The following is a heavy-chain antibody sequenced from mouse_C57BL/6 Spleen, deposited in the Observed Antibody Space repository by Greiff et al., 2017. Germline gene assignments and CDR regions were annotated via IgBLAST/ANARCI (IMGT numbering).Heavy chain of an antibody. CDR2: IYPRSGNT. Sequence: QVQLQQSGAELVRPGASVKLSCKASGYTFTSYGIRWVKQRTGQGLEWIGEIYPRSGNTDYNEKFKGKATLTADKSSSTAYMQLRSLTSEDSSVYSCASGVDGYWDFDGWGTGTTVTVDS. D-gene: IGHD2-3*01. CDR3: ASGVDGYWDFDG. CDR1: GYTFTSYG. V-gene: IGHV1-81*01. J-gene: IGHJ1*03.